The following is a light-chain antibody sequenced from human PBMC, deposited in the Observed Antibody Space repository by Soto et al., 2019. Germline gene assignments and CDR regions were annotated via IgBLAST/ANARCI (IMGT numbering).Light chain of an antibody. Sequence: QSALTQPASVSGSPGQSITISCTGTSSDVGSYNLVSWYQQHPGKAPKLMIYEGSKRPSGVPDRFSGSKSGTSASLAISGLQSEDEADYYCATWDDSLTAVVFGGGTKVTVL. CDR2: EGS. V-gene: IGLV2-14*02. CDR1: SSDVGSYNL. CDR3: ATWDDSLTAVV. J-gene: IGLJ2*01.